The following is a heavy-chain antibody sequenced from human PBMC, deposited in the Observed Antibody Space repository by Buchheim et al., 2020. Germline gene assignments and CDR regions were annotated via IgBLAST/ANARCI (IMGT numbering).Heavy chain of an antibody. CDR2: ISGSGGST. CDR1: GFTFSSYA. D-gene: IGHD2-21*02. CDR3: AKDLWAYCGGDCYWPLYFDY. V-gene: IGHV3-23*01. Sequence: EVQLLESGGGLVQPGGSLRLSCAASGFTFSSYAMSWVRQAPGKGLEWVSAISGSGGSTYYADSVKGRFTISRDNSKNTLYLQMNSLRAEDTAVYYCAKDLWAYCGGDCYWPLYFDYWGQGTL. J-gene: IGHJ4*02.